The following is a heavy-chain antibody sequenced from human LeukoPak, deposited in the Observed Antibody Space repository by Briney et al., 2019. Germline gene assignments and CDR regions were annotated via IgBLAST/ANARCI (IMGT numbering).Heavy chain of an antibody. J-gene: IGHJ4*02. CDR3: ARVWWFGEFAFDY. V-gene: IGHV4-38-2*02. CDR2: IYHSGST. D-gene: IGHD3-10*01. CDR1: GYSISSGYY. Sequence: SETLSLTCTVSGYSISSGYYWGWIRQPPGKGLEWIGSIYHSGSTYYNPSLKSRVTISVDTSKNQFSLKLSSVTAADTAVYYCARVWWFGEFAFDYWGQGTLVTVSS.